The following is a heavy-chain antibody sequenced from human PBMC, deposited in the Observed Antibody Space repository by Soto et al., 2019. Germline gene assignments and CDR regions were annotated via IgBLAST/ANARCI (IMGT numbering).Heavy chain of an antibody. CDR2: IWYDGSNK. J-gene: IGHJ1*01. CDR1: GFTFSSYG. V-gene: IGHV3-33*01. CDR3: ARDPTPIAVAAEYFQH. Sequence: QVQLVESGGGVVQPGRSLRLSCAASGFTFSSYGMHWVRQAPGKGLEWVAVIWYDGSNKYYADSVKGRFTISRDNSKNTLYLQMNSLRAEDTAVYYCARDPTPIAVAAEYFQHWGQGTLVTVSS. D-gene: IGHD6-19*01.